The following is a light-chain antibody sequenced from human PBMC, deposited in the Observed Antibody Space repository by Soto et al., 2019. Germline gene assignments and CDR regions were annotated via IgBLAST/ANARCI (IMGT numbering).Light chain of an antibody. V-gene: IGLV2-14*03. CDR3: GSYTSATTWV. CDR1: SNDIGRYDY. Sequence: QAVVTQPASVSGSPGQSITISCTGTSNDIGRYDYVSWYQQFPGKAPKLMIYRVINRPSGVSDRFSGSKSGNSASLSISGLQPEDEASYFCGSYTSATTWVFGGGTKVTVL. J-gene: IGLJ3*02. CDR2: RVI.